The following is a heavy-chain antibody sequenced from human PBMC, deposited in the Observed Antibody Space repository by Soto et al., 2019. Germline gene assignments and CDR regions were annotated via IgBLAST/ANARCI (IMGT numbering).Heavy chain of an antibody. CDR3: ASNYDSSGYPSPPYFDY. CDR1: GFTVSSHY. Sequence: EVQLVETGGGLIQPGGSLRLSCAASGFTVSSHYMSWVRQAPGKGLEWVSVIYSGGSTYYADSVKGRFTISRDNSKNTLYLQMNSLRAEDTAVYYCASNYDSSGYPSPPYFDYWGQGTLVTVSS. D-gene: IGHD3-22*01. CDR2: IYSGGST. V-gene: IGHV3-53*02. J-gene: IGHJ4*02.